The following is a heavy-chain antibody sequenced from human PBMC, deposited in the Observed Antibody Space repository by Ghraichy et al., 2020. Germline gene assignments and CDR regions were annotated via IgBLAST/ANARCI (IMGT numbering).Heavy chain of an antibody. J-gene: IGHJ3*02. CDR1: GGSISSYY. Sequence: SETLSLTCTVSGGSISSYYWSWIRQPPGKGLEWIGYIYYSGSTNYNPSLKSRVTISVDTSKNQFSLKLSSVTAADTAVYYCARSNYAKAADAFDIWGQGTMVTVSS. CDR2: IYYSGST. V-gene: IGHV4-59*01. D-gene: IGHD2-2*01. CDR3: ARSNYAKAADAFDI.